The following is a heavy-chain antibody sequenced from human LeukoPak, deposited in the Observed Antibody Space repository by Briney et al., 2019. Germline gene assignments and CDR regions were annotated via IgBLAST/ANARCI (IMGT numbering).Heavy chain of an antibody. V-gene: IGHV4-59*08. J-gene: IGHJ4*02. D-gene: IGHD3-22*01. CDR1: GGSISSYY. CDR2: IYYSGST. CDR3: ATLQSSGYDYSDY. Sequence: SESLSLTCTVSGGSISSYYWSWIRQPPGKGLEWIGYIYYSGSTDYNPSLKSRVTMSVDTSKNQFSLKLSSVTAADTAVYYCATLQSSGYDYSDYWGQGILVTVSS.